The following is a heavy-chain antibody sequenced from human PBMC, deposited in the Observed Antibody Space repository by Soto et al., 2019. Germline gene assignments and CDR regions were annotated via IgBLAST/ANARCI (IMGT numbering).Heavy chain of an antibody. J-gene: IGHJ4*02. Sequence: PGGSLRLSCAASGFTFSSYGMHWVRQAPGKGLEWVAVIWYDGSNKYYADSVKGQFTISRDNSKNTLYLQMNSLRAEDTAVYYCARDHSSSWFKYYFDYWGQGTLVTVSS. D-gene: IGHD6-13*01. CDR3: ARDHSSSWFKYYFDY. V-gene: IGHV3-33*01. CDR2: IWYDGSNK. CDR1: GFTFSSYG.